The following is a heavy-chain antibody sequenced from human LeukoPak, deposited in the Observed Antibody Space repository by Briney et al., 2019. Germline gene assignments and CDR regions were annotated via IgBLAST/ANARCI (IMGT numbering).Heavy chain of an antibody. J-gene: IGHJ4*02. CDR3: ASSSGYGTDFDY. Sequence: ASVKVSCKASGYTFTGDYMHWVRQAPGQGLEWMGWVNPNSGGTNYAQKFQGRVTMTRDTSISTAYMELSRLRSDDTAVYYCASSSGYGTDFDYWGQGTLVTVSS. CDR2: VNPNSGGT. D-gene: IGHD5-12*01. CDR1: GYTFTGDY. V-gene: IGHV1-2*02.